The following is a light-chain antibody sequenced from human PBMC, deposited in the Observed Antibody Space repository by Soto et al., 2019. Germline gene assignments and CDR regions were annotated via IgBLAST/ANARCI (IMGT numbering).Light chain of an antibody. CDR3: SSYTSSSTLDVV. J-gene: IGLJ2*01. V-gene: IGLV2-14*01. CDR1: SSDVVGYNY. Sequence: QSALTQPASVSGSPGQSLTISCTGTSSDVVGYNYVSWYQQHPGKAPKLMIYDVSNRPSGVSNRFSGSKSGNTASLTISGLQAEDEADYYCSSYTSSSTLDVVFGGGTKVTVL. CDR2: DVS.